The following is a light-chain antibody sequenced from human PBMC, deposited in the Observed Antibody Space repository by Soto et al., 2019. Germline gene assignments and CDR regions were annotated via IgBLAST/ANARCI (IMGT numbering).Light chain of an antibody. CDR1: SSDVGSFNL. CDR2: EGT. Sequence: QSVLTQPASVSGSPGQSITISCTGSSSDVGSFNLVSWYQQHPGKAPKLMIYEGTKRPSGVANRFSGSKSGNTASLTISGLQAEDDADYYCCSYAGFSTPHWVFGGGTKLTVL. V-gene: IGLV2-23*01. CDR3: CSYAGFSTPHWV. J-gene: IGLJ3*02.